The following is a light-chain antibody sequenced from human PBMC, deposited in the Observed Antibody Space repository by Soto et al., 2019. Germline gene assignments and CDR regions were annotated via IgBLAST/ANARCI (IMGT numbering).Light chain of an antibody. CDR2: EVN. Sequence: QSALTQPASVSGSPGQSITISCTGTTSEVGDYNYVSWYQQHPGKAPKLMIYEVNHRPSGISSRFSGSKSGSTASLTISGLQAEDEADYYCSSFTTTRTYVFGTGTKLTVL. J-gene: IGLJ1*01. CDR3: SSFTTTRTYV. CDR1: TSEVGDYNY. V-gene: IGLV2-14*01.